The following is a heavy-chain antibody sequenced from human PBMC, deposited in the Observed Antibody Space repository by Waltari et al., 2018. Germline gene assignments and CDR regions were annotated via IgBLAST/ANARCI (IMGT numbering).Heavy chain of an antibody. J-gene: IGHJ3*02. CDR3: ARIIQEVTMVRGVINFSNAFDI. D-gene: IGHD3-10*01. Sequence: QVTLRESGPALVKPTQTLTLTCTFSGFSLSTSGMCVSWIRQPPGKALEWLARIDWDDDKYYSTTLKTRLSISKDASKNQVVLTMTNMDSVDTATYYCARIIQEVTMVRGVINFSNAFDIWGQGTMVTVSS. V-gene: IGHV2-70*15. CDR1: GFSLSTSGMC. CDR2: IDWDDDK.